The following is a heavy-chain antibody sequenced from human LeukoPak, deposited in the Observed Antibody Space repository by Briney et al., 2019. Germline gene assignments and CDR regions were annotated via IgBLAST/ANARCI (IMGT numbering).Heavy chain of an antibody. D-gene: IGHD3-22*01. CDR1: GFTFSSYW. CDR3: AKGEYDSSGYYWGLDY. V-gene: IGHV3-7*01. Sequence: GGSLRLSCAASGFTFSSYWMSWVRQAPGKGLEWVANIKQDGSEKYYVDSVKGRFTISRDNSKNTLYLQMNSLRAEDTAVYYCAKGEYDSSGYYWGLDYWGQGTLVTVSS. J-gene: IGHJ4*02. CDR2: IKQDGSEK.